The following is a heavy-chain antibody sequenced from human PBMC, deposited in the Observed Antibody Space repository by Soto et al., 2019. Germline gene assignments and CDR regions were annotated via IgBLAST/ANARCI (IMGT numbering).Heavy chain of an antibody. V-gene: IGHV3-30*18. J-gene: IGHJ3*02. D-gene: IGHD1-26*01. Sequence: PGGPLRLSCAASGFTFSSYGMHWVRQAPGKGLEWVAVISYDGSNKYYADSVKGRFTISRDNSKNTLYLQMNSLRAEDTAVYYCAKWIVGAMGGAFDIWGQGTMVTVSS. CDR2: ISYDGSNK. CDR3: AKWIVGAMGGAFDI. CDR1: GFTFSSYG.